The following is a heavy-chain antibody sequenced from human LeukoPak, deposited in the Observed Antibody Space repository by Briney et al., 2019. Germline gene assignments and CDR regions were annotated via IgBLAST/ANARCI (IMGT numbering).Heavy chain of an antibody. CDR1: GGSFSGYY. CDR3: ARQPDY. CDR2: INHSGST. J-gene: IGHJ4*02. V-gene: IGHV4-34*01. Sequence: SETLSLTCAVYGGSFSGYYWSWIRQPPGKGLEWIGEINHSGSTNYNPSLKSRVTISVDTSKNQFSLKLSSVTAADTAVYYCARQPDYWGQGTLVTVSS.